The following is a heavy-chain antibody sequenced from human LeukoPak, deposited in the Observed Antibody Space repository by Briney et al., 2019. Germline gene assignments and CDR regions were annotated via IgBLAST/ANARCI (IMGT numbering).Heavy chain of an antibody. V-gene: IGHV1-69*05. CDR3: ARYPPRGAFDI. CDR1: GGTFSSYA. D-gene: IGHD3-10*01. J-gene: IGHJ3*02. Sequence: ASVKVSCMASGGTFSSYAISWVRQAPGQGLEWMGGIIPIFGTANYAQKFQGRVTITTDESTSTAYMELSSLRSEDTAVYYCARYPPRGAFDIWGQGTMVTVSP. CDR2: IIPIFGTA.